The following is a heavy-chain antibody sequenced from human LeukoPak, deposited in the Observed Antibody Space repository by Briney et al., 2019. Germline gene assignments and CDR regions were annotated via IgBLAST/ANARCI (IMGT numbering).Heavy chain of an antibody. D-gene: IGHD2-21*02. CDR3: ANLCGGDCKALDAFDI. CDR1: GYTFTGYY. J-gene: IGHJ3*02. V-gene: IGHV1-2*06. CDR2: INPNSGGT. Sequence: SVKVSCKASGYTFTGYYMHWVRQAPGQGLEWMGRINPNSGGTNYAQKFQGRVTMTRDTSISTAYMELSRLRSDDTAVYYCANLCGGDCKALDAFDIWGQGTMVTVSS.